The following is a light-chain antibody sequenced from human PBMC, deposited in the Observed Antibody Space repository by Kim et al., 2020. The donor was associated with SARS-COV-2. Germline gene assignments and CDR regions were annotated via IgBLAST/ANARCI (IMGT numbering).Light chain of an antibody. CDR3: QQYDSLPLT. CDR1: QVISNY. Sequence: DIQMTQSPSSLSASIGDRISITCQASQVISNYLNWYQQRPGKAPKLLIYDASNLETGVPSRFSGSGSGTDFTFTISSLQPEDIATYYCQQYDSLPLTVGRGTKVEI. V-gene: IGKV1-33*01. CDR2: DAS. J-gene: IGKJ4*01.